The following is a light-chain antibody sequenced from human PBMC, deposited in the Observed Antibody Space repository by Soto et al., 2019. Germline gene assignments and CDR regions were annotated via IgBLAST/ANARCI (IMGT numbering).Light chain of an antibody. J-gene: IGKJ1*01. Sequence: DIQMTQSPSSLSASVGDRVTVASRASQGISNYLAWYQQKPGKVPKLLIYAASTLQSGVPSRFSGSGSGTDFTLTISSLQPEDVAPYYCQKYNSAPPTFGQGTKVDIK. CDR2: AAS. V-gene: IGKV1-27*01. CDR1: QGISNY. CDR3: QKYNSAPPT.